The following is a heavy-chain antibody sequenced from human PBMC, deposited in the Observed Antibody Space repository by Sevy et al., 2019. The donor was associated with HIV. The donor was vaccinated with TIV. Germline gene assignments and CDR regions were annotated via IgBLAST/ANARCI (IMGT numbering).Heavy chain of an antibody. CDR3: AREASSWYGVDY. CDR2: LKSVESST. Sequence: GGSLRLSCAASGFPLSGYWMHWVRQVPGEGLVWVSRLKSVESSTTYADSVKGRFTVSRDNAKNTVYLQMNSLRDEDTGVYYCAREASSWYGVDYWGQGTLVTVSS. J-gene: IGHJ4*02. V-gene: IGHV3-74*01. CDR1: GFPLSGYW. D-gene: IGHD6-13*01.